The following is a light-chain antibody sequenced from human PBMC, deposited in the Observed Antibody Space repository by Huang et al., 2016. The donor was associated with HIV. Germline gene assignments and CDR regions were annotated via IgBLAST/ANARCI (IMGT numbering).Light chain of an antibody. J-gene: IGKJ5*01. Sequence: EIVMTQSPATLSVSPGKRVTLACRDSQSVDDNFAWYQQKPGQAPRLLVYGASTRATGVPVRFSGRGSGTEFTLTITSLQSEDSASYYCQQYKSWFTFGQGTRLEIK. V-gene: IGKV3-15*01. CDR2: GAS. CDR1: QSVDDN. CDR3: QQYKSWFT.